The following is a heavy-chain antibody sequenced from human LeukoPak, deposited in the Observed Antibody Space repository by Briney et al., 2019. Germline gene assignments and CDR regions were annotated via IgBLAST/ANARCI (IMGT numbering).Heavy chain of an antibody. CDR3: ATLARYSGYDFDY. CDR1: GYTFTGYY. CDR2: INPNSGGT. D-gene: IGHD5-12*01. V-gene: IGHV1-2*02. J-gene: IGHJ4*02. Sequence: ASVKVSCKASGYTFTGYYMHWVRQAPGQGLEWIGWINPNSGGTNYAQKFQGRVTMTRDTSISTAYMELSRLRSDDTAVYYCATLARYSGYDFDYWGQGTLVTVSS.